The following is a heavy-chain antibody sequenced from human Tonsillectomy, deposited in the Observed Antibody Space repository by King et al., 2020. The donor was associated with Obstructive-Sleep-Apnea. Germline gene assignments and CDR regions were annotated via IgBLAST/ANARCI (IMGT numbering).Heavy chain of an antibody. CDR3: HGDLRFHYDMDV. J-gene: IGHJ6*02. Sequence: VQLVESGGGLVKPGGSLRLSCAASGFTFSNAWVNCVRQAPGKGLEWVGRIKSKTDGGTTDYAAPVKGRFTISRDDSKNTLYLQMNRLKTEDTAVYYCHGDLRFHYDMDVWGPGTTVTGSS. CDR2: IKSKTDGGTT. CDR1: GFTFSNAW. D-gene: IGHD2-21*01. V-gene: IGHV3-15*01.